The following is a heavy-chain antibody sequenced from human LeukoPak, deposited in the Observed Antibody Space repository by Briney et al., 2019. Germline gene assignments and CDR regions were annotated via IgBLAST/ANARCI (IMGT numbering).Heavy chain of an antibody. Sequence: SETLTLTCTVSGGSISSSSYYWGWIRQPAGKGLEWIGRIYTSGSTNYNPSLKSRVTMSVDTSKNQFSLKLSSVTAADTAVYYCARSPRRLFYDSSGYSYFDYWGQGTLVTVSS. D-gene: IGHD3-22*01. CDR1: GGSISSSSYY. CDR2: IYTSGST. CDR3: ARSPRRLFYDSSGYSYFDY. J-gene: IGHJ4*02. V-gene: IGHV4-61*02.